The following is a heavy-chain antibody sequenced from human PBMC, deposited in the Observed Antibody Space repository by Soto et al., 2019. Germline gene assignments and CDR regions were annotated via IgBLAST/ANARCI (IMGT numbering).Heavy chain of an antibody. CDR1: GASISSGGYY. Sequence: PSETLSLPFTVSGASISSGGYYWSSIRQHPGKGLEWIGYIYYSGSTDYNPSLKSRVTISVDTSKNQFSLKLSSVPAADTAVYYCAGSPRNDAFDIWGQGTMVTVSS. V-gene: IGHV4-31*03. CDR3: AGSPRNDAFDI. J-gene: IGHJ3*02. CDR2: IYYSGST.